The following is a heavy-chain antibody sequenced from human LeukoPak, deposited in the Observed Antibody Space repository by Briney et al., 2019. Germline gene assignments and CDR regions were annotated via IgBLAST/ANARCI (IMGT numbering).Heavy chain of an antibody. CDR1: GFTFNNCG. V-gene: IGHV3-23*01. D-gene: IGHD3-22*01. Sequence: PGGSLRLSRAASGFTFNNCGMTWVRQAPGKGLEWVSTITTSGDNKYYADSVKGRFTISRDNSKNTVILQMSSLRAEDSALYYCAKGSTSGYYLTLDFWGQGTLVTVSS. CDR3: AKGSTSGYYLTLDF. J-gene: IGHJ4*02. CDR2: ITTSGDNK.